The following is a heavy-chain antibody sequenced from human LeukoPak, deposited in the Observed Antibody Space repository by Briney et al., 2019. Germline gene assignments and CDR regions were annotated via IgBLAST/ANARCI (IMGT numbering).Heavy chain of an antibody. Sequence: GGSLRLFCAASGFTFSNAWMSWVRQARGKGLEWVGRIKSKTDGGTTDYAAPVKGRFTISRDDSKNTLYLQMNSLKTEDTAVYYCTTPSGSYWKAFDIWGQGTMVTVSP. CDR3: TTPSGSYWKAFDI. V-gene: IGHV3-15*01. CDR2: IKSKTDGGTT. J-gene: IGHJ3*02. CDR1: GFTFSNAW. D-gene: IGHD1-26*01.